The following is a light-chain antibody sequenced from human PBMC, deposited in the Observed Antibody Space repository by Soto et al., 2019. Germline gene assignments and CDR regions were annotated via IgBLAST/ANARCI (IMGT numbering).Light chain of an antibody. V-gene: IGKV1-8*01. Sequence: LMTQSPSSLSSSPGDRVTITCRASQGVSSYLAWYQQKPGKAPELLIYAASTLQSGVPSRFSGSGSGTDFTLTISSLQPEDFAVYFCHQYGSSPRTFGQGTKVDIK. CDR1: QGVSSY. CDR2: AAS. CDR3: HQYGSSPRT. J-gene: IGKJ1*01.